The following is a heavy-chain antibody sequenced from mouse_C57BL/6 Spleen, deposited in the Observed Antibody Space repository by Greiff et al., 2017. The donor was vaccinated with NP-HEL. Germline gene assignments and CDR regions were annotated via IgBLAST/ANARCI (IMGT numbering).Heavy chain of an antibody. CDR2: IDPSDSET. CDR1: GYTFTSYW. Sequence: QVQLQQPGAELVRPGSSVKLSCKASGYTFTSYWMHWVKQRPIQGLEWIGNIDPSDSETHYNQQFKDKATLTVDKSSSTAYMQLSSLTSEDSAVYYCARGPAYYSNYVGYWGQGTTLTVSS. CDR3: ARGPAYYSNYVGY. V-gene: IGHV1-52*01. D-gene: IGHD2-5*01. J-gene: IGHJ2*01.